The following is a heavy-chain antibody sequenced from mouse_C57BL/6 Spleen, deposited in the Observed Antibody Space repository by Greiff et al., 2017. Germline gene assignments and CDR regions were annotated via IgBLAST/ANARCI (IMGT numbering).Heavy chain of an antibody. J-gene: IGHJ1*03. CDR3: AIYYEYDGAFYWYFDV. D-gene: IGHD2-4*01. CDR2: IYPGSGST. CDR1: GYTFTSYW. Sequence: QVQLQQPGAELVKPGASVKMSCKASGYTFTSYWITWVKQRPGQGLEWLGDIYPGSGSTNYNEKFKSKATLTVDTSSSTAYMQLSSLTSEDSAVYYCAIYYEYDGAFYWYFDVWGTGTTVTVSS. V-gene: IGHV1-55*01.